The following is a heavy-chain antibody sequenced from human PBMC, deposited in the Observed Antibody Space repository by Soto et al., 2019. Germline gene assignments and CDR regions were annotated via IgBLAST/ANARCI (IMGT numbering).Heavy chain of an antibody. J-gene: IGHJ6*02. CDR2: INPKSGGT. Sequence: ASVKVSCKSSGGTFSSPSINWVRQAPGQGLEWLGGINPKSGGTSPAQQFQGWVTMTTDTSISTASMELTRLTSDDTVIYYCARGDSTDCSNGVCSFFYNHDMDVWGQGTTVTVSS. D-gene: IGHD2-8*01. CDR3: ARGDSTDCSNGVCSFFYNHDMDV. CDR1: GGTFSSPS. V-gene: IGHV1-2*04.